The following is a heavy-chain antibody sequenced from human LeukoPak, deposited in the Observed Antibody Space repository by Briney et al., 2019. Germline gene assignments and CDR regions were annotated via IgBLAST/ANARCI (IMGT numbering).Heavy chain of an antibody. D-gene: IGHD2-15*01. J-gene: IGHJ4*02. V-gene: IGHV4-39*01. CDR3: ARRDIVVVVAYDY. CDR1: GGSISSSSYY. Sequence: KPSETLSLTCTVSGGSISSSSYYWGWIRQPPGKGLEWIESIYYSGSTYYNPPLKSRVTISVDTSKNQFSLKLSSVTAADTAVYYCARRDIVVVVAYDYWGQGTLVTVSS. CDR2: IYYSGST.